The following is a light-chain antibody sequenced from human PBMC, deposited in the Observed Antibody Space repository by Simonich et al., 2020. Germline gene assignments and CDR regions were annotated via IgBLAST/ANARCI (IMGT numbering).Light chain of an antibody. CDR1: ALPKKY. CDR2: KEG. Sequence: SYEMTQPPSVSVSPGQTARITCSGDALPKKYVYWYQQEPGPAPVVVIYKEGERPTGIPERFSGSNSGTTVTLTISGVQAEDEADYYCQSADSSGTYVVFGGGTKLTVL. V-gene: IGLV3-25*03. J-gene: IGLJ2*01. CDR3: QSADSSGTYVV.